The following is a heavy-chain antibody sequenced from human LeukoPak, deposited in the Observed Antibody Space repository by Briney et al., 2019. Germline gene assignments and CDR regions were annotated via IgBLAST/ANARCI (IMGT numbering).Heavy chain of an antibody. V-gene: IGHV3-74*01. Sequence: GGSLSLSCAASVFTFSNHWMHWVRQPPGKGLVWVSRINSDGSSTAYADSVKGRFTIYRDNAKNTLYPQMNSLRAEDTAVYYCTSDTVNTAVGIDYWGRGTLVTVSS. CDR1: VFTFSNHW. J-gene: IGHJ2*01. CDR2: INSDGSST. CDR3: TSDTVNTAVGIDY. D-gene: IGHD5-18*01.